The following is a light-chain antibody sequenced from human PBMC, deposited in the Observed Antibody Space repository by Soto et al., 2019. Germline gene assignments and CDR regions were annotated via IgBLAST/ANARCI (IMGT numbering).Light chain of an antibody. V-gene: IGKV3-15*01. CDR2: GAS. Sequence: EIVMKQSPATLSVSPGERATLSCRASQSVSGNLAWYQQKPGQAPRLLIYGASTRATGIPARFSGSGSGTEFTLTISSLQSEDVAVYYCQQYNNWPPAFGQGTKVEGK. CDR1: QSVSGN. J-gene: IGKJ1*01. CDR3: QQYNNWPPA.